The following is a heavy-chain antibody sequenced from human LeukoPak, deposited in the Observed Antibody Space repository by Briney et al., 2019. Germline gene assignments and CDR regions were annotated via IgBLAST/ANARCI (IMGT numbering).Heavy chain of an antibody. V-gene: IGHV1-18*01. D-gene: IGHD6-13*01. Sequence: AAVKVSCKASGYTFTSYGISWVRQAPGQGLEWMGWISASNGNTNYEQKLQGRVTMTTDTSTSTAYLELRSLRSDDTAVYYCARVVQQQLGYYYYYYMDVWGKGTTVTVSS. CDR2: ISASNGNT. CDR3: ARVVQQQLGYYYYYYMDV. CDR1: GYTFTSYG. J-gene: IGHJ6*03.